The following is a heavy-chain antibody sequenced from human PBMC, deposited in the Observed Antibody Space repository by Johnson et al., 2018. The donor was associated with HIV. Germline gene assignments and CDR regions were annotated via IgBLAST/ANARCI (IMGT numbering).Heavy chain of an antibody. D-gene: IGHD2-15*01. CDR2: ISYDGSNK. CDR3: ARLRSGNRAFDI. V-gene: IGHV3-30-3*01. J-gene: IGHJ3*02. Sequence: QVQLVESGGGVVQPGRSLRLSCAASGFTFSNYAMHWVRQAPGKGLEWVTFISYDGSNKYYADSVKGRLTISRDNAKNSLYLQMNSLRAEDTAVYYCARLRSGNRAFDIWGQGTMVTVSS. CDR1: GFTFSNYA.